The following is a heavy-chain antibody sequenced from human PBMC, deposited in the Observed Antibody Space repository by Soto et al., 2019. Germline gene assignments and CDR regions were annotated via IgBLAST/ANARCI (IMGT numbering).Heavy chain of an antibody. D-gene: IGHD3-10*01. J-gene: IGHJ6*02. Sequence: SLRLSCTASGFTFGDYAMSWFRQAPGKGLEWVGFIRSKAYGGTTGYAASVKGRFTISRDDSKSIAYLQMNSLKTEDTAVYYCTRDPLYYGSGYHGMDVWGQGTTVTVSS. CDR3: TRDPLYYGSGYHGMDV. CDR2: IRSKAYGGTT. V-gene: IGHV3-49*03. CDR1: GFTFGDYA.